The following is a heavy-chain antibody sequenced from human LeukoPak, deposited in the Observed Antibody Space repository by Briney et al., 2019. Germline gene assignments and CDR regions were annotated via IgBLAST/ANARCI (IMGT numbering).Heavy chain of an antibody. CDR2: INHSGST. Sequence: SETLSLTCAVYGGSFSGYYWSWIRQPPGKGLEWIGEINHSGSTNYNPSLKSRVTISVDTSKNQFSLKLSSVTAADTAVYYCARVRPLGYYDSSGYSHLFDYWGQGTLVTVSS. CDR1: GGSFSGYY. J-gene: IGHJ4*02. D-gene: IGHD3-22*01. CDR3: ARVRPLGYYDSSGYSHLFDY. V-gene: IGHV4-34*01.